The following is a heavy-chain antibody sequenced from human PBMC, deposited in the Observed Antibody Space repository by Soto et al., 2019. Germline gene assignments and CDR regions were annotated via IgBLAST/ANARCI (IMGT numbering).Heavy chain of an antibody. Sequence: PGGSLRLSCAASGFTFSSYWMHWVRQAPGKGLVWVPRINSDGSSTSYADSVKGRFTISRDNAKNTLYLQMNSLRAEDTAVYYCAKDPGIAVAANFDYWGQGTLVTVSS. V-gene: IGHV3-74*01. CDR1: GFTFSSYW. D-gene: IGHD6-19*01. J-gene: IGHJ4*02. CDR3: AKDPGIAVAANFDY. CDR2: INSDGSST.